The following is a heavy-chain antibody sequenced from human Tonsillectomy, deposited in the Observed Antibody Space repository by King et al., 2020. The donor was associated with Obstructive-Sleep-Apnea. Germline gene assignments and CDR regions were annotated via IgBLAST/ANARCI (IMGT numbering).Heavy chain of an antibody. D-gene: IGHD6-19*01. Sequence: VQLVESGGGVVKPGGSLRLSCAASGFTFTDYDYYMSWIRQAPGKGLEWVAYISSTGTYIKYADSLKGRITISRDNAANSVYLQMNSLRADDTALYFCARESGDWLVDSWGQGTLVIVSS. V-gene: IGHV3-11*06. CDR2: ISSTGTYI. J-gene: IGHJ4*02. CDR3: ARESGDWLVDS. CDR1: GFTFTDYDYY.